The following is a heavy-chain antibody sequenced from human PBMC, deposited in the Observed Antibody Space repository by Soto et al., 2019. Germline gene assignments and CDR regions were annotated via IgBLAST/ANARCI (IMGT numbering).Heavy chain of an antibody. CDR2: INAGNGNT. CDR3: ARGGRYCSSTSCFQNYYYYGMGV. J-gene: IGHJ6*02. CDR1: GYTFTSYA. Sequence: ASVKVSCKASGYTFTSYAMHWVRQAPGQRLEWMGWINAGNGNTKYSQKFQGRVTITRDTSASTAYMELSSLRSEDTAVYYCARGGRYCSSTSCFQNYYYYGMGVWGQGTTVTVSS. V-gene: IGHV1-3*01. D-gene: IGHD2-2*01.